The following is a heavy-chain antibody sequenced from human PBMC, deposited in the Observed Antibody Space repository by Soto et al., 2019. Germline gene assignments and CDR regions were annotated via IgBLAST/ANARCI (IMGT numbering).Heavy chain of an antibody. V-gene: IGHV4-34*01. D-gene: IGHD5-18*01. CDR1: GGSFSGYY. CDR2: INHSGST. Sequence: SETLSLTCAVYGGSFSGYYWSWIRQPPGKGLEWIGEINHSGSTNYNPSLKSRVTISVDTSKNQFSLKLSSVTAADTAVYYCARGTGYSYGYSYYYGMDVWGQGTKAT. J-gene: IGHJ6*02. CDR3: ARGTGYSYGYSYYYGMDV.